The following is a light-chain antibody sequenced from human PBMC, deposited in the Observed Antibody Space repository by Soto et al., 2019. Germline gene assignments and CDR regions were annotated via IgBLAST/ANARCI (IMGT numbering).Light chain of an antibody. CDR2: AS. J-gene: IGKJ3*01. Sequence: EIVLTQSPGTLSLSPGERATLSCRASQSVSDSYLAWYQQKPGQAPRLLIYASSRATGIPDRFSGSGSGTDFPLTISRLEPEDFAVYYCQHYGTSALFGPGTTVDIK. CDR3: QHYGTSAL. CDR1: QSVSDSY. V-gene: IGKV3-20*01.